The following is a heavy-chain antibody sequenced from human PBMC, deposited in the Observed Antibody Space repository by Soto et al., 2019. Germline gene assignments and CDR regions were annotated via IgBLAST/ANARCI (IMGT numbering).Heavy chain of an antibody. D-gene: IGHD6-19*01. Sequence: EVQLLESGGALVHPGGSLRLSCAASGFTFSSCAMNWVRQAPGKGLEWVSTISGSGGSAYYADSVKGRFTISKDNSKKTLYLQVNSLRAEDTAVYFCTKEGRSGRYYFDYWGQGTLVTVSS. CDR3: TKEGRSGRYYFDY. J-gene: IGHJ4*02. CDR2: ISGSGGSA. CDR1: GFTFSSCA. V-gene: IGHV3-23*01.